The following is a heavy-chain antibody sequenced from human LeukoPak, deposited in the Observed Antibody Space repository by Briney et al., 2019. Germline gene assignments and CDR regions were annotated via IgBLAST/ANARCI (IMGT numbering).Heavy chain of an antibody. Sequence: SETLSLTCAVYGGSFSGYYWSWIRQPPGKGLEWIGSIYHSGSTYYNPSLKSRVTISVDTSKNQFSLKLSSVTAADTAVYYCARDRYSYGSGYYFDYWGQGTLVTVSS. D-gene: IGHD5-18*01. J-gene: IGHJ4*02. V-gene: IGHV4-34*01. CDR1: GGSFSGYY. CDR2: IYHSGST. CDR3: ARDRYSYGSGYYFDY.